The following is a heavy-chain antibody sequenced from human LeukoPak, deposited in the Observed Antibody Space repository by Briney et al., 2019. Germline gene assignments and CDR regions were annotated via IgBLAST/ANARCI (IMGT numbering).Heavy chain of an antibody. D-gene: IGHD2/OR15-2a*01. CDR1: GFTVSSDY. CDR3: ASMGPTGYFYGLDV. CDR2: IYSGGAT. V-gene: IGHV3-53*04. J-gene: IGHJ6*02. Sequence: GESLRLSCAASGFTVSSDYMSWVRQAPGKGLEWVSVIYSGGATYYADSVKGRFTISRHNSKNTLYLQMNSLRPEDTAVYYCASMGPTGYFYGLDVWGQGTTVTVSS.